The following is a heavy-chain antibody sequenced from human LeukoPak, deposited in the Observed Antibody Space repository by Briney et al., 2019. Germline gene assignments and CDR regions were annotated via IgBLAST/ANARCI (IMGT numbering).Heavy chain of an antibody. D-gene: IGHD3-22*01. Sequence: GGSLRLSCVASGFTFSMYWMGWVRRAPGKGLEWVANIKQDESEIYYVESVKGRFTISRDNAKNSLYLQMNSLRAEDTAMYYCAKDGKMIVVLFGAFDIWGQGTMVTVSS. CDR3: AKDGKMIVVLFGAFDI. CDR2: IKQDESEI. J-gene: IGHJ3*02. V-gene: IGHV3-7*01. CDR1: GFTFSMYW.